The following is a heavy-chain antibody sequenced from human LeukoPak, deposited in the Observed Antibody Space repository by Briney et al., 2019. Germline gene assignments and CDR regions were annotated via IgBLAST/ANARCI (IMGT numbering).Heavy chain of an antibody. V-gene: IGHV4-34*01. Sequence: SETLSLTCAVYGGSFSGYYWSLIRQPPGKGLEWIGEINHSGSTNYNPSLKSRVTISVDTSKNQFSLKLSSVTAADTAVYYCARHRVTGTPYDYWGQGTLVTVSS. CDR2: INHSGST. J-gene: IGHJ4*02. CDR1: GGSFSGYY. D-gene: IGHD1-7*01. CDR3: ARHRVTGTPYDY.